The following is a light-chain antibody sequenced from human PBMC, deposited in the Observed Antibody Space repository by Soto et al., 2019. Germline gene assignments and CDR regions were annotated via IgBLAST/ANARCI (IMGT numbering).Light chain of an antibody. CDR1: QSISSW. CDR2: DAS. J-gene: IGKJ1*01. Sequence: DIQMTQSPSTLSASVGDRVTITCRASQSISSWLAWYQQKPGKAPNLLIYDASSLEGGVPSRFSGSGSGTEFTLTISSLQPDDFATYYCHQYNSYWTFG. CDR3: HQYNSYWT. V-gene: IGKV1-5*01.